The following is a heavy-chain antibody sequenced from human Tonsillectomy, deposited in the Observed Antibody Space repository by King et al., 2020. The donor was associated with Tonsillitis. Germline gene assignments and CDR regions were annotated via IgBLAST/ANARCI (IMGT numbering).Heavy chain of an antibody. CDR3: AKVSLPQQLVTPYYYYYMDV. Sequence: LVESGGGLVQPGRSLRLSCAASGFTFDDYAMHWVRQAPGKGLEWVSGISWNSGSIGYADSVKGRFTISRDNAKNSLYLQMNSLRAEDTALYYFAKVSLPQQLVTPYYYYYMDVWGKGTTVTVSS. CDR1: GFTFDDYA. V-gene: IGHV3-9*01. CDR2: ISWNSGSI. J-gene: IGHJ6*03. D-gene: IGHD6-13*01.